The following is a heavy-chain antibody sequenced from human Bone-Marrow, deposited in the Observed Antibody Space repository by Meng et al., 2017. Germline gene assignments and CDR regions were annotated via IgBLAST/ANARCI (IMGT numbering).Heavy chain of an antibody. Sequence: SVKVSCKASGYTFTGYYMHWVRQAPGQGLEWMGWINPNSGGTNYAQKFQGRVTMTRDTSISTAYMELSRLRSDDTAVYYCASDPILTYSNYRVQFDYWGQGTLVTVSS. CDR2: INPNSGGT. D-gene: IGHD4-11*01. CDR3: ASDPILTYSNYRVQFDY. J-gene: IGHJ4*02. CDR1: GYTFTGYY. V-gene: IGHV1-2*02.